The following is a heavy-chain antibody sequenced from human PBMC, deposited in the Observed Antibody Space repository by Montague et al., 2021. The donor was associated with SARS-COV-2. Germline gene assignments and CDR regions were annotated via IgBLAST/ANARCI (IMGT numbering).Heavy chain of an antibody. V-gene: IGHV4-39*07. CDR2: IYFGGGT. D-gene: IGHD1-14*01. CDR3: ARDVGKGFSGNETGGGFDY. J-gene: IGHJ4*02. CDR1: DGSISSSNYF. Sequence: SETLSLTCTVSDGSISSSNYFWGWIRQPPGKGLEWIGSIYFGGGTYYNPSLKSRVTISVDTSKNQFSLKLTSVTAADAAVYCCARDVGKGFSGNETGGGFDYWGQGTLVTVSS.